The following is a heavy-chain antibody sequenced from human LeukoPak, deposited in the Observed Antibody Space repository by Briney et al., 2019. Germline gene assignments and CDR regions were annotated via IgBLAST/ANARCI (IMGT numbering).Heavy chain of an antibody. J-gene: IGHJ3*02. CDR1: GGSISSSSYY. Sequence: PSETLSLTCTVSGGSISSSSYYWGWIRQPPGKGLEWIGSIYYSGSTYYNPSLKSRVTISVDTSKNQFSLKLSSVTAADTAVYYCARVGDGYNQDAFDIWGQGTMVTVSS. D-gene: IGHD5-24*01. CDR2: IYYSGST. V-gene: IGHV4-39*01. CDR3: ARVGDGYNQDAFDI.